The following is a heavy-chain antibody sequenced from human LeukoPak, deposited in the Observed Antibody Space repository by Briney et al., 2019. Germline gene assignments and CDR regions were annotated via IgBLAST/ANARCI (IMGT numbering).Heavy chain of an antibody. J-gene: IGHJ6*02. CDR2: IYYSGST. CDR3: ARHHAYMDV. V-gene: IGHV4-39*01. CDR1: GGHISSYY. D-gene: IGHD2-2*01. Sequence: SETLSLTCTVSGGHISSYYWSWIRQPPGKGLEWIGSIYYSGSTYYNPSLKSRVTISVDTSKNQFSLKVSSVTAADTAVYYCARHHAYMDVWGQGTTVSVSS.